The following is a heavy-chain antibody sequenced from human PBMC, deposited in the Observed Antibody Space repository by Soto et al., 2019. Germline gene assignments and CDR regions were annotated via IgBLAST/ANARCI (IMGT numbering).Heavy chain of an antibody. J-gene: IGHJ4*02. V-gene: IGHV3-23*01. CDR1: GFTFSSYA. CDR2: ISGSGGST. CDR3: AKSDGDPTYYFDS. Sequence: EVQLLESGGGLVQPGGSLRLSCAASGFTFSSYAMSWVRQAPGKGLEWVSAISGSGGSTYYADSVKGRFPISRDNSKNTLYLQMNSLRAEDKAVYYCAKSDGDPTYYFDSWGQGTLVTVSS. D-gene: IGHD4-17*01.